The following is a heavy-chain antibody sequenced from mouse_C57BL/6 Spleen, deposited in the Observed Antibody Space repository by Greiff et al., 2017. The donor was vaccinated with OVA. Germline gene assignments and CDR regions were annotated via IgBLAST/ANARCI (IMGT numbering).Heavy chain of an antibody. CDR1: GYSITSDY. CDR2: ISYSGST. V-gene: IGHV3-8*01. J-gene: IGHJ1*03. D-gene: IGHD2-5*01. Sequence: VQLKESGPGLAKPSPTLSLTCSVTGYSITSDYWNWIRKFPGNKLEYMGYISYSGSTYYNPSLNSRISITRDTSKNQYYLQLNSVTTEDTATYYCARNGNSNYWYFDVWGTGTTVTVSS. CDR3: ARNGNSNYWYFDV.